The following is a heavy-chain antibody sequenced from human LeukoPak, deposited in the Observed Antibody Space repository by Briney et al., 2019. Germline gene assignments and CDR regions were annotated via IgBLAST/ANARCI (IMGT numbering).Heavy chain of an antibody. CDR2: IYSGGYT. V-gene: IGHV3-53*01. J-gene: IGHJ4*02. CDR3: ASGESYYYDMSGYYLHYFDY. D-gene: IGHD3-22*01. Sequence: PGGSLRLSCAVSGITVSSKYMSWVRQAPGKGLEWVSVIYSGGYTYYAESVRGRFTISRDNSKNTMYLQMNSLRAEDTAVYYCASGESYYYDMSGYYLHYFDYWGQGTLVTASS. CDR1: GITVSSKY.